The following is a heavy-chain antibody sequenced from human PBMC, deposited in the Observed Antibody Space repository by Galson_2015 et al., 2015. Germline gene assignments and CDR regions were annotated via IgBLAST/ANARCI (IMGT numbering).Heavy chain of an antibody. D-gene: IGHD6-13*01. J-gene: IGHJ6*03. Sequence: CAISGDSVSSNSAAWNWIRQSPSRGLEWLGRTYYRSKWYNDYAVSVKSRITINPDTSKNQFSLQLNSVTPEDTAVYYCARGGAAAGTYYYYMDVWGKGTTVTVSS. CDR2: TYYRSKWYN. CDR1: GDSVSSNSAA. V-gene: IGHV6-1*01. CDR3: ARGGAAAGTYYYYMDV.